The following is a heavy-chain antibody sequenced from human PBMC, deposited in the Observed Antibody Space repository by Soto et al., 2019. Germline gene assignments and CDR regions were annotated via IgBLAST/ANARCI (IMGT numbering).Heavy chain of an antibody. D-gene: IGHD6-19*01. CDR2: ISGSGGST. V-gene: IGHV3-23*01. Sequence: EVQLLESGGGLVQPGGSLRLSCAASGFTFSSYDMRWVRQAPGKGLEWVSAISGSGGSTYYADYVKGRFTISRDNSKNTLYLQLNSLCADDTAVYYCARPGSESYYDYWGQGTLVTVSS. CDR1: GFTFSSYD. CDR3: ARPGSESYYDY. J-gene: IGHJ4*02.